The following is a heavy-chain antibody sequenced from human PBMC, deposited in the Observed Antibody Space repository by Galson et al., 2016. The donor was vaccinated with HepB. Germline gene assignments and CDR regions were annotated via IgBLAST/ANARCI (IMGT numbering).Heavy chain of an antibody. Sequence: SCKASGDTFISNDIYISWVRQAPGKGLEWVSYISSSSSPIYYANSVKGRFIISRDNAKNSLYLQMTSLRDEDTAVCYCARRAVWFREPTQAYYYYSMDGWGQGTTVTVSS. CDR1: GDTFISND. CDR3: ARRAVWFREPTQAYYYYSMDG. J-gene: IGHJ6*02. V-gene: IGHV3-48*02. CDR2: ISSSSSPI. D-gene: IGHD3-10*01.